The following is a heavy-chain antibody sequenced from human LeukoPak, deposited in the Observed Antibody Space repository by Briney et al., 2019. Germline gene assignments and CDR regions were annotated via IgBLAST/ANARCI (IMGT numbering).Heavy chain of an antibody. Sequence: SVKVSCKASGGTFSSYAISWVRQAPGQGLEWMGGIIPIFGTANYAQKFQGRVTITTDESTSTAYMELSRLTSDDTAVYYCARRGSGYGYDYWGQGTLVTVSS. J-gene: IGHJ4*02. CDR2: IIPIFGTA. CDR1: GGTFSSYA. D-gene: IGHD5-18*01. CDR3: ARRGSGYGYDY. V-gene: IGHV1-69*05.